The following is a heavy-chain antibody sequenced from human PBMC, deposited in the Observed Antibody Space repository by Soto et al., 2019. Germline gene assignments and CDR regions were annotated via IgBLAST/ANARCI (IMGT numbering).Heavy chain of an antibody. CDR1: GGSISSGGYS. D-gene: IGHD3-22*01. CDR3: ARGAPVVNDY. CDR2: IYPSGST. Sequence: QLQLQESGSGLVKPSQTLSLTCAVSGGSISSGGYSWSWIRQPPGKGLEWIGYIYPSGSTHNNPSPKSRVTTSVDRSKNQFSLKLSSVTAAGTAVYYCARGAPVVNDYWGQGTLVTVSS. J-gene: IGHJ4*02. V-gene: IGHV4-30-2*01.